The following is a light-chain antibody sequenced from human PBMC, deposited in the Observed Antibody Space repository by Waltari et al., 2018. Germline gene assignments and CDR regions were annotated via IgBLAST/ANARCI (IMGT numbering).Light chain of an antibody. CDR1: SSDVGSYNL. CDR3: CSYAASSVRV. J-gene: IGLJ3*02. Sequence: QSALTQPASVSGSPGQSITISCTGTSSDVGSYNLVSWYQQHPGKAPKPMIFEGSKRPSGVSNRVSGSKSGNTASLTISGLQAEDEADYYCCSYAASSVRVFGGGTKLTVL. CDR2: EGS. V-gene: IGLV2-23*01.